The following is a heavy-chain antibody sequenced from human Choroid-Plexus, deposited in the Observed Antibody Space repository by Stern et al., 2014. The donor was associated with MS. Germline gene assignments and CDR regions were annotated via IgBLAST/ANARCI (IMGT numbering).Heavy chain of an antibody. CDR1: GYIFTGSY. CDR2: INPNTGGT. D-gene: IGHD3-3*01. CDR3: ARDQRGITIFGVVTDYYYLGMDV. V-gene: IGHV1-2*02. Sequence: QVQLVESGAEVKKPGASVKVSCQTSGYIFTGSYIHWVRQAPGQGLEWMAWINPNTGGTKDAEKFQGRVTMSRDTSISTAYVELSSLTSDDTAVYYCARDQRGITIFGVVTDYYYLGMDVWGQGTTVTVSS. J-gene: IGHJ6*02.